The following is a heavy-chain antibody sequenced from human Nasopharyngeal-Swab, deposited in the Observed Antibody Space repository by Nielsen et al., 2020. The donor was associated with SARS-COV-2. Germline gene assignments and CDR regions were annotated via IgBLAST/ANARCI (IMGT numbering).Heavy chain of an antibody. V-gene: IGHV3-21*01. Sequence: WIRQPPGKGLEWVSSISSSSSYIYYADSVKGRFTISRDNAKNSLYLQVNSLRAEDTAVYYCARHRFGIAVADSDYWGQGTLVTVSS. D-gene: IGHD6-19*01. J-gene: IGHJ4*02. CDR3: ARHRFGIAVADSDY. CDR2: ISSSSSYI.